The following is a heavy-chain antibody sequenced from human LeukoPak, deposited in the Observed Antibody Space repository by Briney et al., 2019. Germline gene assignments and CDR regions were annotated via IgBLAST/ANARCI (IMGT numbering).Heavy chain of an antibody. CDR1: EFTFSSYR. CDR2: ISSSSSYI. D-gene: IGHD6-13*01. CDR3: ARGSGIAADY. J-gene: IGHJ4*02. Sequence: KPGGSLRLSCAASEFTFSSYRMNWVRQTPGKGLEWVSSISSSSSYIYYADSVKGRFTISRDNAKNSLYLQMNSLRAEDTAVYYCARGSGIAADYWGQGTLVTVSS. V-gene: IGHV3-21*01.